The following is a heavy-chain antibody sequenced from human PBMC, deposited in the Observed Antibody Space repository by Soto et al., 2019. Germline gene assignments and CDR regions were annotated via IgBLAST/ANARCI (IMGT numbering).Heavy chain of an antibody. V-gene: IGHV3-30*04. CDR3: VKEHVNGWPNLEF. CDR1: GFTFSSYA. J-gene: IGHJ1*01. D-gene: IGHD1-1*01. CDR2: IASHGGGR. Sequence: GGSLRLSCAASGFTFSSYAMHWVRQAPGKGLDWVAVIASHGGGRFYGDSVDGRFSISRDNSADTVYLHMNSLRDDDTAVYFCVKEHVNGWPNLEFWGQGALVTVSS.